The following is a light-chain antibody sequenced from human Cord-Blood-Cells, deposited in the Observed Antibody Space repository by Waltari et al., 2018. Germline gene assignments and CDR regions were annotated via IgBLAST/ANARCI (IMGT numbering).Light chain of an antibody. J-gene: IGKJ1*01. CDR2: AAS. CDR3: QQYYSYQWT. CDR1: QGISSY. V-gene: IGKV1-8*01. Sequence: AIRMTQSPSSFSASTGDRVTITCPASQGISSYLAWYQQKPGKAPKLLIYAASTLQSGVPSRFSGSGSGTDFTLTISCLQAEDFATYYCQQYYSYQWTFGQGTKVEIK.